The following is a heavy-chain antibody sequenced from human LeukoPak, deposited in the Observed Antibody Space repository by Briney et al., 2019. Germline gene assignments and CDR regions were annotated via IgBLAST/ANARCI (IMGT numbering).Heavy chain of an antibody. CDR3: ARNPEHYDFWSGFSSYYYYGMDV. J-gene: IGHJ6*02. Sequence: PGGSLRLSCAASGFTFSSYSMNWVRQAPGKGLEWASSISSSSSYIYYADSVKGRFTISRDNAKNSLYLQMNSLRAEDTAVYYCARNPEHYDFWSGFSSYYYYGMDVWGQGTTVTVSS. D-gene: IGHD3-3*01. CDR1: GFTFSSYS. V-gene: IGHV3-21*01. CDR2: ISSSSSYI.